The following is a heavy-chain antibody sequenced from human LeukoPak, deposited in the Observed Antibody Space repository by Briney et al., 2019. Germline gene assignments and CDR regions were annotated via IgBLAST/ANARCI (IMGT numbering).Heavy chain of an antibody. CDR1: GGSLSSGGYY. CDR2: IYYSGST. V-gene: IGHV4-31*03. D-gene: IGHD3-22*01. CDR3: ARHYDSSGYCDY. Sequence: PSETLPLTCTVSGGSLSSGGYYWSWIRQHPGKGLEWIGYIYYSGSTYYNPSLKSRVTISVDTSKNQFSLKLSSVTAADTAVYYCARHYDSSGYCDYWGQGTLVTVSS. J-gene: IGHJ4*02.